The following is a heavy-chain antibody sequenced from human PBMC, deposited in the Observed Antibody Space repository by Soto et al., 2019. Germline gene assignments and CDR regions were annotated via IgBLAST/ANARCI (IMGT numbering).Heavy chain of an antibody. V-gene: IGHV3-48*01. CDR3: ARDHHRYSGYDYVDY. Sequence: GGSLRLSCAASGFTFSSYSMNWVRQAPGKGLEWVSYISSSSGTIYYADSVQGRFTISRDNAKNSLYLQMNSLRAEDTAVYYCARDHHRYSGYDYVDYWGQGTLVTVSS. D-gene: IGHD5-12*01. CDR1: GFTFSSYS. J-gene: IGHJ4*02. CDR2: ISSSSGTI.